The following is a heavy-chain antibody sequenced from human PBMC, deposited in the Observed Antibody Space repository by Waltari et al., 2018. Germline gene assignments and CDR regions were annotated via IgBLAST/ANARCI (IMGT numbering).Heavy chain of an antibody. V-gene: IGHV4-34*02. D-gene: IGHD3-10*01. CDR2: INHSENT. CDR3: ARGRRISMIRGTWGFDY. Sequence: QVHLQPWGAGLLQPSEPLSLPCAVDCGSFSGYLLRLILQPPGTGLEWLGEINHSENTNYNPSLKSRVTMSVDTSKNQFSLNLSSVTAADTAVYYCARGRRISMIRGTWGFDYWGQGTLVTVSS. CDR1: CGSFSGYL. J-gene: IGHJ4*02.